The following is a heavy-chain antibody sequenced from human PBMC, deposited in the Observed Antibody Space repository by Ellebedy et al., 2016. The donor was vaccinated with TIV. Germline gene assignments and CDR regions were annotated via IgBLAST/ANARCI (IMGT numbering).Heavy chain of an antibody. V-gene: IGHV1-69*05. CDR1: GGTFSSYA. CDR3: ARDRGVLLWYGEDPLDY. J-gene: IGHJ4*02. D-gene: IGHD3-10*01. Sequence: ASVKVSCKASGGTFSSYAISWVRQAPGQGLEWMGGIIPIFGTANYAQKLQGRVTMTTDTSTSTAYMELRSLRSDDTAVYYCARDRGVLLWYGEDPLDYWGQGTLVTVSS. CDR2: IIPIFGTA.